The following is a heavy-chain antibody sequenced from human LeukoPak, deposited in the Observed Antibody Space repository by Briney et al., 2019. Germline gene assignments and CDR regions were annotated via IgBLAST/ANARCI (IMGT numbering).Heavy chain of an antibody. V-gene: IGHV3-7*01. J-gene: IGHJ4*02. CDR2: IKQDGSEE. CDR3: ARALSGSPAVFDS. Sequence: GGSLRLSCAASGFTFSSYWMSWVRQAPGKGLEWVANIKQDGSEENFVDSVKGRFTISRDNAKRSLYLQMNSLRAEDTAVYYCARALSGSPAVFDSWGQGTLVSVSS. D-gene: IGHD1-26*01. CDR1: GFTFSSYW.